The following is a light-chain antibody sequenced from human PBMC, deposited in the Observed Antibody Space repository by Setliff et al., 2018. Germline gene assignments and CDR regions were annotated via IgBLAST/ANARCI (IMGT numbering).Light chain of an antibody. J-gene: IGLJ2*01. CDR3: CSYAGSYTVI. CDR2: DVN. Sequence: SVLTQPRSVSGSPGQSVTISCTGTNSDVGGYNYVSWYQQHPGKAPKLMIYDVNKRPSGVPDRFSDSKSGNTASLTISGLQAEDEADYYCCSYAGSYTVIFGGGTQLTVL. CDR1: NSDVGGYNY. V-gene: IGLV2-11*01.